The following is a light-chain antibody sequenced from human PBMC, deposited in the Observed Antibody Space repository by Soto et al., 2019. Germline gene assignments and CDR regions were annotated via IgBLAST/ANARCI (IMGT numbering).Light chain of an antibody. V-gene: IGKV1-33*01. J-gene: IGKJ3*01. CDR3: QKCVYRPI. CDR1: HDITSY. CDR2: DAS. Sequence: DIQMTQSPSSLSSSVGDRVTITCQASHDITSYVNWYQHKPGKAPNLLIYDASILEAGVPSRFSGGGYGTDFTLTISRLQHEDVATYYCQKCVYRPIFGPGTTVDF.